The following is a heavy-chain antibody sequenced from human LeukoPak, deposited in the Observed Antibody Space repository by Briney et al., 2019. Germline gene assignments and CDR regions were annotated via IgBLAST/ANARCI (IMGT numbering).Heavy chain of an antibody. CDR1: GGSISSYY. CDR2: IYYSGST. V-gene: IGHV4-59*01. D-gene: IGHD4-17*01. J-gene: IGHJ4*02. CDR3: ARGPDYGDRRYYFDY. Sequence: SETLSLTSTVSGGSISSYYWSWIRQPPGKGLEWIGYIYYSGSTNYNPSLKSRVTISVDTSKNQFSLKLSSVTAADTAVYYCARGPDYGDRRYYFDYWGQGTLVTVSS.